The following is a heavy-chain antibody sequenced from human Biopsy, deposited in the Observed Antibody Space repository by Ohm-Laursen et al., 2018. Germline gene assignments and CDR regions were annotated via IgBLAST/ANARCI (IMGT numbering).Heavy chain of an antibody. CDR2: ISYSRDT. CDR1: GGSISSYY. V-gene: IGHV4-59*08. J-gene: IGHJ3*02. CDR3: AKHGSGWTGDDAFHI. D-gene: IGHD6-19*01. Sequence: GTLSLTCSVSGGSISSYYWMWIRQPPGKGLEWIGYISYSRDTNYNPSLKSRITISVDTSKNQFSLKLTSVTAADTAVYYCAKHGSGWTGDDAFHIWGQGTMVTVSS.